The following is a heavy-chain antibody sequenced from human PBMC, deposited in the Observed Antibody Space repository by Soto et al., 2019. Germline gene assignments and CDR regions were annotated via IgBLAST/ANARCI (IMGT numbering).Heavy chain of an antibody. V-gene: IGHV1-18*01. D-gene: IGHD3-9*01. J-gene: IGHJ5*02. CDR1: GYTFTSYG. CDR3: ARVSYDILTGYPNWFDP. Sequence: QVQLVQSGAEVKKPGASVKVSCKASGYTFTSYGISWVRQTPGQGLEWMGWISAYNGNTNYAQKLQGRVTMTTDTSTSTAYMELRSLRSDDTAVYYCARVSYDILTGYPNWFDPWGQGPLVTVSS. CDR2: ISAYNGNT.